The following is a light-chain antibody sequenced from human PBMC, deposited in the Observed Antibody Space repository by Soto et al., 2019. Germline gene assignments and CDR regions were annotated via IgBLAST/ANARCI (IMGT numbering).Light chain of an antibody. CDR3: SSYTRSTTLNVL. J-gene: IGLJ2*01. V-gene: IGLV2-14*01. Sequence: QSVLTQPASVSGSHGQSITISCTGTSSDVGGYKYVSWYQQHPGKVPKLMIYEVSNRPSGVSNRFSGSKSGNTASLSISGLQAEDEAEYYCSSYTRSTTLNVLFGGGTMLTVL. CDR2: EVS. CDR1: SSDVGGYKY.